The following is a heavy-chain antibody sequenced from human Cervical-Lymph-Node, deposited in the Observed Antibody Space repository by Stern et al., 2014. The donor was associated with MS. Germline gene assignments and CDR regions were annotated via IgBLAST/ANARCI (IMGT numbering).Heavy chain of an antibody. V-gene: IGHV1-46*01. CDR1: GYTFTTYY. D-gene: IGHD6-19*01. CDR3: AREVAGHRLGMMDV. Sequence: QVHLEQSGAEVNKPAASVPVSCKASGYTFTTYYMHLLRPPPGPGLECMGIINPSGGSTRYAQKFEGRGTMTRDTSKSTVYMELSSLRSEDTAVYYCAREVAGHRLGMMDVWGQGTTVTVSS. CDR2: INPSGGST. J-gene: IGHJ6*02.